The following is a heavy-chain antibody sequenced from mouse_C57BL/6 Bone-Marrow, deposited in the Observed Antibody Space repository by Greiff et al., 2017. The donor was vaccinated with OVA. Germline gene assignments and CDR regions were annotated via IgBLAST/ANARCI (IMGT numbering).Heavy chain of an antibody. CDR1: GFTFSDYG. CDR3: ARDTTVVAEGFDY. CDR2: ISSGSSTI. J-gene: IGHJ2*01. Sequence: EVKLVASGGGLVKPGGSLKLSCAASGFTFSDYGMHWVRQAPEKGLEWVAYISSGSSTIYYADTVKGRFTISRDNAKNTLFLQMTSLRSEDTAMYYCARDTTVVAEGFDYWGQGTTLTVSS. V-gene: IGHV5-17*01. D-gene: IGHD1-1*01.